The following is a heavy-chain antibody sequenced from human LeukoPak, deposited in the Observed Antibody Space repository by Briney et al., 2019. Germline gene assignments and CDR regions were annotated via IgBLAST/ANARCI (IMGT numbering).Heavy chain of an antibody. J-gene: IGHJ4*02. CDR2: INPSGGST. Sequence: ASVKVSCKASGYTFTSYGISWVRQAPGQGLEWMGIINPSGGSTSYAQKFQGRVTMTRDMSTSTVYMELSSLRSEDTAVYYCASDWYYYDSSGYYLAYWGQGTLVTVSS. D-gene: IGHD3-22*01. CDR1: GYTFTSYG. CDR3: ASDWYYYDSSGYYLAY. V-gene: IGHV1-46*01.